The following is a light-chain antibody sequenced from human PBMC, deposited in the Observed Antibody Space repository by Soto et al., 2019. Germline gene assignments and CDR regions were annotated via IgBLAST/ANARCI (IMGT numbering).Light chain of an antibody. CDR1: QSLLYSSNNKNY. CDR2: WAS. Sequence: DIVMTQSPDSLAVSLGERATINCKSSQSLLYSSNNKNYLAWYQQKAGQPPKMLIYWASTRESGVPDRFSGSGSGTDFTLTISSLQAEDVAVYYCHQYYSTQWTFGQGTKVEIK. CDR3: HQYYSTQWT. V-gene: IGKV4-1*01. J-gene: IGKJ1*01.